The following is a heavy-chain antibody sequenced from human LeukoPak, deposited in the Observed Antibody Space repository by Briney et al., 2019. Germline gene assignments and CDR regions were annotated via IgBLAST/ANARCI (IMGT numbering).Heavy chain of an antibody. CDR2: IYPGDSDT. CDR3: ARLLDIVVVVAVTDTHFDY. J-gene: IGHJ4*02. V-gene: IGHV5-51*01. Sequence: GESLKISCKGSGYSFTSYWIVWVRQMPGKGLEWMGIIYPGDSDTRYSPSFQGQVTISADKSISTAYLQWSSLKASDTAIYYCARLLDIVVVVAVTDTHFDYWGQGTLVTVSS. CDR1: GYSFTSYW. D-gene: IGHD2-15*01.